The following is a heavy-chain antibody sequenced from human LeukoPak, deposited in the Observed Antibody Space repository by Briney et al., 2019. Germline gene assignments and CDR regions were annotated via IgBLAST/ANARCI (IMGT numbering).Heavy chain of an antibody. CDR3: AKGSSGGRPYYFDY. Sequence: GGSLRLSCVASGFTFRNYAMSWVRQSPGKGLEWISTISNDGVYTFHADSVKGRLTISRDNSKNTLYLQMDSLRAEDTAIYYCAKGSSGGRPYYFDYWGQGTLVAVSS. D-gene: IGHD3-22*01. CDR1: GFTFRNYA. J-gene: IGHJ4*02. CDR2: ISNDGVYT. V-gene: IGHV3-23*01.